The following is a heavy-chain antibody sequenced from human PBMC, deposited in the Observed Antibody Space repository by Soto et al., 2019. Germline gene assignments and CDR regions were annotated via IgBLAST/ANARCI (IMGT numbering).Heavy chain of an antibody. V-gene: IGHV3-7*03. CDR2: IKQDGSQK. CDR1: GFTFSSCW. J-gene: IGHJ5*02. D-gene: IGHD6-6*01. CDR3: ARGYSSSPNWFDP. Sequence: EVKLVESGGGLVQPGGSLRLSCVASGFTFSSCWMSWVRQAPGKGLEWVANIKQDGSQKYYVDSVKGRFTISRDNAMNSLYLQMNSLRAEDTAMYYCARGYSSSPNWFDPWGQGTLVTVSS.